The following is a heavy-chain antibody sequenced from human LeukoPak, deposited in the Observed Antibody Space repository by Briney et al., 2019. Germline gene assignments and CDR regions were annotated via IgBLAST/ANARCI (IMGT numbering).Heavy chain of an antibody. D-gene: IGHD1-26*01. V-gene: IGHV1-8*01. J-gene: IGHJ5*02. CDR1: GYTFTSYD. CDR2: MNPNSGNT. CDR3: ARGLPSAGFDP. Sequence: ASVKVSCKASGYTFTSYDINWVRQATGQGLEWMGWMNPNSGNTGYAQKFQGRVTITADESTSTAYMELSSLRSEDTAVYYCARGLPSAGFDPWGQGTLVTVSS.